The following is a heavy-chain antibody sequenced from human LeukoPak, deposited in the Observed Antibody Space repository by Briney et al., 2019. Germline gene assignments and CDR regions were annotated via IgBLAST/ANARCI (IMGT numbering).Heavy chain of an antibody. CDR2: IRYDGSNK. D-gene: IGHD3-22*01. J-gene: IGHJ4*02. Sequence: GGSLRLSCAASGFTFSSYGMHWVRQAPGKGLEWVAFIRYDGSNKYYADSVKGRFTISRDNSKNTLYLQMNSLRAEDTAVYYCAKEFGGLYYYDSSSYFDYWGQGTLVTVSS. CDR3: AKEFGGLYYYDSSSYFDY. V-gene: IGHV3-30*02. CDR1: GFTFSSYG.